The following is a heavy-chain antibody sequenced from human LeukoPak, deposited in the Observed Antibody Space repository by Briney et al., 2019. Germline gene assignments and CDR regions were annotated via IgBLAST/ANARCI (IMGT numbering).Heavy chain of an antibody. J-gene: IGHJ3*02. D-gene: IGHD3-10*01. CDR2: IIPIFGTA. CDR3: ARRLYGSGSYYKRTDAFDI. V-gene: IGHV1-69*06. Sequence: SVKVSCKASGGTFSSYAISWVRQAPGQGLEWMGGIIPIFGTANYAQKFQGRVTITADKSTSTAYMELSSLRSEDTAVYYCARRLYGSGSYYKRTDAFDIWGQGTMVTVSS. CDR1: GGTFSSYA.